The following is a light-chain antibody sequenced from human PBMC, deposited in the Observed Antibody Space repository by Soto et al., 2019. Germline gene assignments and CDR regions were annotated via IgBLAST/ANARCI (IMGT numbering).Light chain of an antibody. J-gene: IGLJ3*02. V-gene: IGLV2-14*01. Sequence: QSVLTQPASVSGSPGQTITISCTGTSSDVGGYKYVSWYQQHPGKAPKLMIYEVNSRPSGVSSRFSGSKSGNTASLTISGLQAEDEADYYCSSFTSSSTWVFGGGTKLTVL. CDR2: EVN. CDR3: SSFTSSSTWV. CDR1: SSDVGGYKY.